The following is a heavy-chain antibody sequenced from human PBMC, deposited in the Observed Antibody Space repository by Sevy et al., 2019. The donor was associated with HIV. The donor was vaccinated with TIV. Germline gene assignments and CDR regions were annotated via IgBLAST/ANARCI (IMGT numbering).Heavy chain of an antibody. CDR3: TRPIISTIIQTGDTVDI. Sequence: GGSLRLSCAASGFTVSGSGLHWVRQAPGKGLEWVGRIRSKPNNYATVYATSVKGRLTISTEDSKKTAYLQMNSLKTEETAVYYCTRPIISTIIQTGDTVDIWGQGTMVTVSS. CDR1: GFTVSGSG. D-gene: IGHD1-20*01. J-gene: IGHJ3*02. CDR2: IRSKPNNYAT. V-gene: IGHV3-73*01.